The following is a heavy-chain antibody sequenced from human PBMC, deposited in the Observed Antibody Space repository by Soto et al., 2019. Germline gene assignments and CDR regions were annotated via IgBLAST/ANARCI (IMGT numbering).Heavy chain of an antibody. Sequence: QVQVVQSGAEVKEPGASVKVSCKASGYTFTSYYIHLVRQAPGQGLEWMGVLNPSGGGTNFAQEFQGRLTMTSDTSTSTVYMELSSLRSDDTAVYYCSRAGDSSGWSDAFDIWGQGTMVTVSS. CDR3: SRAGDSSGWSDAFDI. J-gene: IGHJ3*02. CDR2: LNPSGGGT. V-gene: IGHV1-46*03. CDR1: GYTFTSYY. D-gene: IGHD6-19*01.